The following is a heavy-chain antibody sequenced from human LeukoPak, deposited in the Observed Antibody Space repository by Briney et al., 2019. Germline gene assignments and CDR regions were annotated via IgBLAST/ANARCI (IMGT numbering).Heavy chain of an antibody. CDR3: ARDGDQMYEVYDY. D-gene: IGHD1-14*01. CDR1: GFTFNSYW. J-gene: IGHJ4*02. CDR2: IKEDGTEK. Sequence: GGSLSLSCVASGFTFNSYWMSWVRQAPGKGLEWVANIKEDGTEKYYVDSVRGRFTLSRDNAENSLYLQMSSLRAEDTAVYYCARDGDQMYEVYDYWGQGTLVTVSS. V-gene: IGHV3-7*01.